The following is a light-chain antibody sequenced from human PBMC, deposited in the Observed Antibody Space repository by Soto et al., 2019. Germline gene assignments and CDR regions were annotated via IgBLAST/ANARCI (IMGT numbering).Light chain of an antibody. V-gene: IGKV1-39*01. J-gene: IGKJ5*01. CDR3: QQSSRGPLT. CDR2: TAS. CDR1: LAINNN. Sequence: DIQLTQSPSSLSASVGDSVTITCRASLAINNNLNWYQQKPGQAPRLLISTASYLQSGAPSRFTGSGYGTDFTLSITSLQPEDFATYYCQQSSRGPLTFGQGTRLEMK.